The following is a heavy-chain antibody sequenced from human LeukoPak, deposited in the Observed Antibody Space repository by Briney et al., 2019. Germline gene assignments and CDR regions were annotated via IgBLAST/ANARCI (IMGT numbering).Heavy chain of an antibody. CDR2: IIPIFGTA. Sequence: SVKVSCKASGGTFSSYAISWVRQAPGQGLEWMGGIIPIFGTANYAQKFQGRVTITADESTSTAYMELSSLRSEDTAVYYCARESSGSYYKSNFDYRGQGTLVTVSS. J-gene: IGHJ4*02. V-gene: IGHV1-69*01. D-gene: IGHD3-10*01. CDR1: GGTFSSYA. CDR3: ARESSGSYYKSNFDY.